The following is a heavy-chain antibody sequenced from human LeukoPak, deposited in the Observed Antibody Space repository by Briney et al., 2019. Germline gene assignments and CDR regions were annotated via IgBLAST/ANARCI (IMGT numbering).Heavy chain of an antibody. D-gene: IGHD5-12*01. CDR2: INPNSGGT. Sequence: GASVKVSCKASGYTFTCYYMHWVRQAPGQGLEWMGWINPNSGGTNYAQKFQGRVTMTRDTSISTAYMELSRLRSDDTAVYYCARLDIVDIVATITSDYWGQGTLVTVSS. V-gene: IGHV1-2*02. CDR3: ARLDIVDIVATITSDY. J-gene: IGHJ4*02. CDR1: GYTFTCYY.